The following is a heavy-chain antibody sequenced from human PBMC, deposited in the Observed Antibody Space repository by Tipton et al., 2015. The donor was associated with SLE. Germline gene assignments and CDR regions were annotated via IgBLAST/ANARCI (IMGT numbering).Heavy chain of an antibody. V-gene: IGHV3-23*01. CDR1: GFTFSDYY. D-gene: IGHD6-19*01. Sequence: SLRLSCAASGFTFSDYYMSWIRQAPGKGLEWVSGISGSGSSTYYADSVKGRLTISRANSKNMLYLEMNSLRGEDMAVYYCTKGGLAVAAGAFEYWGQGTLVTVSS. CDR3: TKGGLAVAAGAFEY. CDR2: ISGSGSST. J-gene: IGHJ4*02.